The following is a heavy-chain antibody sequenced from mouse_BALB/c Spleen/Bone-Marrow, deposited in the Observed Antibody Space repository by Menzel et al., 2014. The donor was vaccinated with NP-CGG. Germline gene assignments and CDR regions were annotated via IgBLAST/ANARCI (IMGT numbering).Heavy chain of an antibody. J-gene: IGHJ2*01. CDR2: IDPANGNT. D-gene: IGHD1-2*01. CDR3: ARYRLGTYFDY. CDR1: GFNIKDTY. Sequence: EVQGVESGAELVKPGASVKLSCTASGFNIKDTYMHWVKQRPEQGLEWIGGIDPANGNTKYDPKFQGKATITADTSSNTAYLQLSSLTSEDTAVYYCARYRLGTYFDYWGQGTTLTVSS. V-gene: IGHV14-3*02.